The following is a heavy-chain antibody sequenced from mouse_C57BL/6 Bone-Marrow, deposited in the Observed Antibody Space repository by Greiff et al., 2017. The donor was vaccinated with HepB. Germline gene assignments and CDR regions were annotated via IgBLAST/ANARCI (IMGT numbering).Heavy chain of an antibody. V-gene: IGHV1-82*01. Sequence: VQLQQSGPELVKPGASVKISCKASGYAFSSSWMNWVKQRPGKGLEWIGRIYPGDGDTNYNGKFKGKATLTADKSSSTAYMQLSSLTSEDSAVYFCVQLRPLFAYWGQGTLVTVSA. CDR3: VQLRPLFAY. D-gene: IGHD3-2*02. CDR1: GYAFSSSW. J-gene: IGHJ3*01. CDR2: IYPGDGDT.